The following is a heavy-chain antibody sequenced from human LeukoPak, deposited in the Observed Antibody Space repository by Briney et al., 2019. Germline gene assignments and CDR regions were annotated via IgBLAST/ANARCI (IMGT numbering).Heavy chain of an antibody. CDR2: ISSSSSTI. Sequence: GGSLRLSCAASGFTFSSYSMNWVRQAPGKGLEWVSYISSSSSTIYYADSVKGRFTISRDNAKNSLYLQMNSLRAEDTAVYYCVRDRGSGSSQTHEFFEHWGQGTLVTVSS. J-gene: IGHJ1*01. V-gene: IGHV3-48*01. CDR3: VRDRGSGSSQTHEFFEH. CDR1: GFTFSSYS. D-gene: IGHD1-26*01.